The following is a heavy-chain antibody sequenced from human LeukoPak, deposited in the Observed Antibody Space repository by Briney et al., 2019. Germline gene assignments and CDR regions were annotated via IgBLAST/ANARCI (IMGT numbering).Heavy chain of an antibody. CDR1: GFTSSSYA. CDR3: ARGRGLFPSPNDY. V-gene: IGHV3-23*01. J-gene: IGHJ4*02. Sequence: GGSLRLSRAASGFTSSSYAMTWVRQAPGKGLEWASSITGSGANTYYADSVKGRFTISRDNSKSTLYLQMNSLRAEDTAVYYCARGRGLFPSPNDYWGQGILVTVSS. CDR2: ITGSGANT. D-gene: IGHD3-10*01.